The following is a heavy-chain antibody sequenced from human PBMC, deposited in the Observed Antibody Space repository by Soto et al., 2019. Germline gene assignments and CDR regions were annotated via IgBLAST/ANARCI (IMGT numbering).Heavy chain of an antibody. CDR1: GGCISSSNYY. V-gene: IGHV4-39*01. Sequence: QSLSLTCVVSGGCISSSNYYWGWIRQPPGKVLEWIGSIYYSGSTYYNPSLKSRVTISVDTSKNQFSLKLSSVTAADTAVYYCARHAWYSSGWYRLGWFDSWGQGTLVTVSS. CDR2: IYYSGST. D-gene: IGHD6-19*01. CDR3: ARHAWYSSGWYRLGWFDS. J-gene: IGHJ5*01.